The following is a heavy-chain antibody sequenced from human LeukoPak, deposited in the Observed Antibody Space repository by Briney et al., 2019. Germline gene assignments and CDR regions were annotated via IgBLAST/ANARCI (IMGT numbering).Heavy chain of an antibody. Sequence: ASVRVSCKVSGYSLTNLSMHWVRQAPGNGLEWMGGINPEHREAFYADKLKGRFSISEDTSTDTAYLQLNSLRSEDTAVYYCAAGGIYSLLDYWGQGTLVTVSS. CDR2: INPEHREA. CDR1: GYSLTNLS. D-gene: IGHD1-26*01. CDR3: AAGGIYSLLDY. V-gene: IGHV1-24*01. J-gene: IGHJ4*02.